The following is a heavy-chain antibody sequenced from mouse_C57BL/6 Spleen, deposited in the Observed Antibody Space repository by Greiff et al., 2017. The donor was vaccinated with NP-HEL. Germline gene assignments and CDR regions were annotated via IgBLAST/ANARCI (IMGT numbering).Heavy chain of an antibody. CDR2: IYPGDGDT. V-gene: IGHV1-82*01. CDR1: GYAFSSSW. D-gene: IGHD1-1*01. J-gene: IGHJ4*01. Sequence: QVQLQQSGPELVKPGASVQISCKASGYAFSSSWMNWVKQRPGKGLEWIGRIYPGDGDTSYNETFKGKATLTAYKSSSTAYMQLSSLTSEDSAVYFCARWYYGSSYDDAMDYWGQGTSVTVSS. CDR3: ARWYYGSSYDDAMDY.